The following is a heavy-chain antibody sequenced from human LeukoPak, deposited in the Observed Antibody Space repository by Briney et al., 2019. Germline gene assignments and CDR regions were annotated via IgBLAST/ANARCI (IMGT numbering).Heavy chain of an antibody. CDR1: GFTFSGHT. V-gene: IGHV3-64*01. D-gene: IGHD5-24*01. CDR2: ISSNGGST. Sequence: SGGSLRLSCVASGFTFSGHTMHWVRQAPGKGLEYVSAISSNGGSTYYANSVKGRFTISRDNSKNTLYLQMGSLRAEDMAVYYCARVVEDGYNLPDYWGQGTLVTVSS. J-gene: IGHJ4*02. CDR3: ARVVEDGYNLPDY.